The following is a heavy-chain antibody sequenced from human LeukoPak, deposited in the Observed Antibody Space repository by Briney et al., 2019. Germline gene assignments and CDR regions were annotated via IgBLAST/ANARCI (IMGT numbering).Heavy chain of an antibody. CDR3: ARVSSLRYYYMDV. D-gene: IGHD5-12*01. CDR1: GGSISRSSYY. J-gene: IGHJ6*03. CDR2: IYYSGST. V-gene: IGHV4-39*07. Sequence: PSETLSLTCTVSGGSISRSSYYWGWIRQPPGKGLEWIGSIYYSGSTYYNPSLRSRVTISVDTSKNQFSLKLSSVTAADTAVYSCARVSSLRYYYMDVWGKGTTVTVSS.